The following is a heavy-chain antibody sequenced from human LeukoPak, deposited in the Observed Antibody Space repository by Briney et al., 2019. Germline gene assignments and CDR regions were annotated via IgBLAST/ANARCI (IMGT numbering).Heavy chain of an antibody. CDR2: IYYSGST. J-gene: IGHJ3*02. D-gene: IGHD3-16*02. CDR1: DGSISSYY. CDR3: ARDRYDYVWGSYPSHGYAFDI. V-gene: IGHV4-59*01. Sequence: PSETLSLTCTVSDGSISSYYWSWIRQPPGKGLEWIGYIYYSGSTNYNPSLKSRVTISVDTSKNQFSLKLSSVTAADTAVYYCARDRYDYVWGSYPSHGYAFDIWGQGTMVTVSS.